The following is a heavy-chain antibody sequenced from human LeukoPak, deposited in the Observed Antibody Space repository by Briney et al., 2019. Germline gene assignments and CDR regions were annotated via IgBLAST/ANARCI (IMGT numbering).Heavy chain of an antibody. CDR1: GGSISRSSW. D-gene: IGHD5-12*01. J-gene: IGHJ4*02. V-gene: IGHV4-4*02. CDR3: ARLPFNSGYEYFDY. CDR2: IYHSGST. Sequence: PSETLSLTCAVSGGSISRSSWWSWVRQPPGKGLEWIGEIYHSGSTNYNPSLKSRVTISVDKSKNQFSLKLSSVTAADTAVYSCARLPFNSGYEYFDYWGQGILVTVSS.